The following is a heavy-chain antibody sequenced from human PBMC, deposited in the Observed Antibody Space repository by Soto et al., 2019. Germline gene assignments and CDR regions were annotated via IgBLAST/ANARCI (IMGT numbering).Heavy chain of an antibody. V-gene: IGHV3-74*01. Sequence: EVQLVESGGGLVQPGGSLRVFCAASGFTFGSYWMTWVRQAPGKGLVWVSRIDSDGSSTTYADSVKGRFTTSRDNAKNTLYLQMCSLRFEDTAVYYCAIGRPYGMDVWGQGTTVTVSS. CDR1: GFTFGSYW. CDR3: AIGRPYGMDV. J-gene: IGHJ6*02. CDR2: IDSDGSST.